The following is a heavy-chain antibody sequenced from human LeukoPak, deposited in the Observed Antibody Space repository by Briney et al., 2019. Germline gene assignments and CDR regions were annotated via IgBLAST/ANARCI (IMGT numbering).Heavy chain of an antibody. J-gene: IGHJ4*02. CDR3: VIQGSSIAVTVDY. CDR2: IYPGDSDT. Sequence: GESLKMSCKGSGYSFTSYWIGWVRQMPGKGLECMGIIYPGDSDTRYSPSFQGQVTISADKSISTAYLQWSSLKASDTAMYYCVIQGSSIAVTVDYWGQGTLVTVSS. D-gene: IGHD6-19*01. V-gene: IGHV5-51*01. CDR1: GYSFTSYW.